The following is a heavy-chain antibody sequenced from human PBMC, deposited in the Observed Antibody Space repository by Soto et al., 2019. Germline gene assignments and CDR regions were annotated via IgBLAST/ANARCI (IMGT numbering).Heavy chain of an antibody. J-gene: IGHJ6*02. D-gene: IGHD3-22*01. V-gene: IGHV5-10-1*01. Sequence: PGESLKISCQGSGYSFTSYWISWVRQMPGKGLEWMGRIGPSDSYTNYSPSFQGHVTISTDKSISTAYLQWSSLKASDTAMYYCARLYYDSSGYFSDSYYYYGMDVWGQGTTVTVSS. CDR3: ARLYYDSSGYFSDSYYYYGMDV. CDR2: IGPSDSYT. CDR1: GYSFTSYW.